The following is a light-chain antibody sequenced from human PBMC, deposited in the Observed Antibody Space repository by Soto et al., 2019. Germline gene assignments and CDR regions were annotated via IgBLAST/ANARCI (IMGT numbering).Light chain of an antibody. CDR1: QSVSSN. J-gene: IGKJ4*01. Sequence: EIVMTQSPATLSVSPGERATLSCRASQSVSSNLAWYQQKPGQAPSLLIYGASTRATGTPARFSGSGSGKEFILTISSLQSEDFAVNYFQQYIRWPLTFGGGTKVEIK. V-gene: IGKV3-15*01. CDR2: GAS. CDR3: QQYIRWPLT.